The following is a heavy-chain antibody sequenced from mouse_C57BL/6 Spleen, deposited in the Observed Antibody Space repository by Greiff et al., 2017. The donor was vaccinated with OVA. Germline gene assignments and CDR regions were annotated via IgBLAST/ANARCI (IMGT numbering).Heavy chain of an antibody. CDR3: ARGYGSSSFAY. D-gene: IGHD1-1*01. CDR1: GYTFTTYP. CDR2: FHPYNDDT. J-gene: IGHJ3*01. Sequence: VQLQQSGAELVKPGASVKMSCKASGYTFTTYPIEWMKQNHGKSLAWIGNFHPYNDDTKYNEKFTGKATLTVAKSSSTVYVELSRLTSDDSAVYYCARGYGSSSFAYWGQGTLVTVSA. V-gene: IGHV1-47*01.